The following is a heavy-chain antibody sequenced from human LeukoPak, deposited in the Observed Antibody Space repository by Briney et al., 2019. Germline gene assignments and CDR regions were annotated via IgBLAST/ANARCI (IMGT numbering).Heavy chain of an antibody. CDR2: INWDGGST. J-gene: IGHJ4*02. Sequence: GGSLRLSCAASGFNLEDYTMHWVRQTPGKGLEWVSLINWDGGSTYYADSVKGRFAISRDNNKNSLYLQMTSLRTEDTALYYCTKGSNTWPSLFDYWGQGTLVTVSS. D-gene: IGHD2-2*02. CDR1: GFNLEDYT. CDR3: TKGSNTWPSLFDY. V-gene: IGHV3-43*01.